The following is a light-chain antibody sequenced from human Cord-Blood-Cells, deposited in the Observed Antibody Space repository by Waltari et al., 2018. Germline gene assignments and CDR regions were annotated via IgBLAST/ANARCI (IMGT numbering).Light chain of an antibody. CDR2: EVS. V-gene: IGLV2-23*02. J-gene: IGLJ2*01. Sequence: QSALTQPASVSGSPGQSISISCPGTSRDVGSSNLVSWYQQHPGKAPKLMIYEVSKRPSGFSNRFSGSKSGNTASLTISGLQAEDEADYYCCSYAGSSTLVFGGGTKLTVL. CDR3: CSYAGSSTLV. CDR1: SRDVGSSNL.